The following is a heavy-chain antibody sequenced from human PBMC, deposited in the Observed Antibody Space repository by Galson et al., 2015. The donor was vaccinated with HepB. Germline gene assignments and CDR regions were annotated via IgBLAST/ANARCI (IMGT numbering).Heavy chain of an antibody. Sequence: SVKVSCKASGYTFTSYVINWVRQAPGQGLEWMGGINTNTGTPTYAQGFPGRFVFSLDTSVSTAYLQISSLKTEDTAVYYCARVTSIYDFSSRAYSYYYYGMDVWGQGTTVAVSS. CDR1: GYTFTSYV. CDR2: INTNTGTP. D-gene: IGHD6-19*01. J-gene: IGHJ6*02. V-gene: IGHV7-4-1*02. CDR3: ARVTSIYDFSSRAYSYYYYGMDV.